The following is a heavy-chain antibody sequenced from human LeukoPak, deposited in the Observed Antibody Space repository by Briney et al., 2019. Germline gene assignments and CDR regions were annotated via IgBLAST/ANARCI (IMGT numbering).Heavy chain of an antibody. Sequence: PGGSLRLSCAASGFTLSSYWMSWVRQAPGKGLEWVANIKLDGSEKYYVDSVKGRFTISRDNAKKSLYLQMNSLRDEDTAVYYCAKDGGGYYPSYYYYMDVWGKGTTVTISS. J-gene: IGHJ6*03. D-gene: IGHD3-22*01. CDR1: GFTLSSYW. CDR2: IKLDGSEK. CDR3: AKDGGGYYPSYYYYMDV. V-gene: IGHV3-7*01.